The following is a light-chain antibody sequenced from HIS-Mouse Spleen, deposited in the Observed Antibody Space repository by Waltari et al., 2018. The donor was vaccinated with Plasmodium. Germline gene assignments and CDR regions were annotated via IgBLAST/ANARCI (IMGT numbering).Light chain of an antibody. J-gene: IGKJ3*01. CDR3: QQYNNWSFT. Sequence: EIVMTQYPATLSVSPGERATLSCRASQSVSSNVAWYQQKPGQAPRLLIYGASTRATGIPARFSGSGSGTEFTLTISSLQSEDFAVYYCQQYNNWSFTFGPGTKVDIK. CDR2: GAS. CDR1: QSVSSN. V-gene: IGKV3-15*01.